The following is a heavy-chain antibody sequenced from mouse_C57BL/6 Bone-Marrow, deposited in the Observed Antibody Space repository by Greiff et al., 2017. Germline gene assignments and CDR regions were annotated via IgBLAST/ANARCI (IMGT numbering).Heavy chain of an antibody. CDR2: IYPGSGST. V-gene: IGHV1-55*01. D-gene: IGHD1-1*01. Sequence: QVHVKQSGAELVKPGASVKMSCKASGYTFTSYWITWVKQRPGQGLEWIGDIYPGSGSTNYNEKFKSKATLTVDTSSSTAYMQLSSLTSEDSAVYYCARDGYYGSSWAYWGQGTLVTVSA. CDR1: GYTFTSYW. J-gene: IGHJ3*01. CDR3: ARDGYYGSSWAY.